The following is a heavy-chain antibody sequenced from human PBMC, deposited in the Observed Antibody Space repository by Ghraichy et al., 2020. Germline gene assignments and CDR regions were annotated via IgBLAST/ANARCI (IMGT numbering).Heavy chain of an antibody. V-gene: IGHV3-30*04. D-gene: IGHD2-15*01. Sequence: GGSLRLSCAASGFTFSSYAMHWVRQAPGKGLEWVAVISYDGSNKYYADSVKGRFTISRDNSKNTLYLQMNSLRAEDTAVYYCARGPDEYCSGGSCVSLDYWGQGTLVTVSS. J-gene: IGHJ4*02. CDR1: GFTFSSYA. CDR3: ARGPDEYCSGGSCVSLDY. CDR2: ISYDGSNK.